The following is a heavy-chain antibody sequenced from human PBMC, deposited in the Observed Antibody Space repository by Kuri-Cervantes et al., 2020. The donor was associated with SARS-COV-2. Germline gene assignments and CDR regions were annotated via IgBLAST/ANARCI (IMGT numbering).Heavy chain of an antibody. J-gene: IGHJ4*02. Sequence: GSLRLSCSVSGGSISSYYWSWIRQPPGKGLEWIGNIYFTENTNYNPALGSRVTISIDTPKNQFSLMLGSLTAADTAVYYCARRFGDYGQFDYWGQGTLVTVSS. V-gene: IGHV4-59*01. CDR3: ARRFGDYGQFDY. CDR1: GGSISSYY. D-gene: IGHD2-21*01. CDR2: IYFTENT.